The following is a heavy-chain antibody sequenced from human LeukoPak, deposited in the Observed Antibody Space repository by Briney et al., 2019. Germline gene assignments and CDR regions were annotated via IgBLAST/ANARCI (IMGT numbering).Heavy chain of an antibody. D-gene: IGHD4-17*01. CDR2: IKSKTDGGTT. Sequence: KTGGCLRLSCAASGFTFSNAWMSWVRQAPGKGLEWVGRIKSKTDGGTTDYAAPVKGRFTISRDDSKNTLYLQMNSLKTEETAVYYCTTDPLYYGDYVYYYGMDVWGQGTTVTVSS. J-gene: IGHJ6*02. CDR3: TTDPLYYGDYVYYYGMDV. V-gene: IGHV3-15*01. CDR1: GFTFSNAW.